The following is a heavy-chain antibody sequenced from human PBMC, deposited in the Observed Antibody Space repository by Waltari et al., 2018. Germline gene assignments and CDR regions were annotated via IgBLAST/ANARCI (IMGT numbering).Heavy chain of an antibody. CDR2: VLGSGRT. Sequence: QLHLQESGPGLVKPSGTLSRICAVSGDSMNYWWSWVRQPPGKGREWIGQVLGSGRTNYNPSFARRVTISLDTSTHQFALKMTSATAADTALYYCARDRGRGLYLDTWGQGILVTVSP. CDR3: ARDRGRGLYLDT. V-gene: IGHV4-4*02. D-gene: IGHD2-15*01. CDR1: GDSMNYW. J-gene: IGHJ4*02.